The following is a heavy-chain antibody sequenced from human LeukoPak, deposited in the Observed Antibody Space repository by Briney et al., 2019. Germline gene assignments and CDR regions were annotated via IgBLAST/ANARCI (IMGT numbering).Heavy chain of an antibody. CDR2: IYYSGST. D-gene: IGHD3-3*02. J-gene: IGHJ4*02. CDR3: ARSPDSMDGTHFDY. Sequence: SQTLSLTCTVSGGSISSGGYYWSWIRQHPGKGLEWIEYIYYSGSTYYNPSLKSRVTISVDTSKNQFSLKLSSVPAADTAVYYCARSPDSMDGTHFDYWGQGTLVTVSS. V-gene: IGHV4-31*03. CDR1: GGSISSGGYY.